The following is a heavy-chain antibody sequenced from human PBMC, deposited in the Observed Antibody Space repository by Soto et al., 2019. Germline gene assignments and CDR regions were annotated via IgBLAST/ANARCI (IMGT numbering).Heavy chain of an antibody. CDR1: GYTFTSYG. CDR3: ARDSPCIVVEAPARGSRYYYYYGMDV. D-gene: IGHD2-2*01. V-gene: IGHV1-18*01. CDR2: ISAYNGNT. J-gene: IGHJ6*02. Sequence: ASVKVSCKASGYTFTSYGISWVRQAPGQGLEWMGWISAYNGNTNYAQKLQGRVTMTTDTSTSTAYMELSSLRSDDTAVYYCARDSPCIVVEAPARGSRYYYYYGMDVWGQGTTVTVSS.